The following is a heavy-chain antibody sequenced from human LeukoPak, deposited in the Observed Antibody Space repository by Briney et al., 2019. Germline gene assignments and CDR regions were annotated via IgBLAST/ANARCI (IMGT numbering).Heavy chain of an antibody. D-gene: IGHD6-13*01. J-gene: IGHJ4*02. CDR3: ARGSSSSWLLDY. CDR1: GFTFSSYA. V-gene: IGHV3-30*04. Sequence: GGSLRLSCAASGFTFSSYAMHWVRQAPGKGLEWGAIISYDGRNKYYADPVKGRFTISRDNSKNTLYLQMNSLRTEDTAVYYCARGSSSSWLLDYWGQGTLVTVSS. CDR2: ISYDGRNK.